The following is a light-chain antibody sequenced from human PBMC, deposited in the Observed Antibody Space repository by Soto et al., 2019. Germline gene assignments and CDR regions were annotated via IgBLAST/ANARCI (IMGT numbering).Light chain of an antibody. Sequence: QSVLTQPASVSGSPGQSITISCGGTSSDVGAYIYVSWYQQYPGKAPKLIIYEVNNRPSGVSGRFSGSKSDTTAYLTISGLQAEDEADYYCQSYDNSLSVYVFGTGTKVTVL. V-gene: IGLV2-14*03. CDR3: QSYDNSLSVYV. CDR2: EVN. J-gene: IGLJ1*01. CDR1: SSDVGAYIY.